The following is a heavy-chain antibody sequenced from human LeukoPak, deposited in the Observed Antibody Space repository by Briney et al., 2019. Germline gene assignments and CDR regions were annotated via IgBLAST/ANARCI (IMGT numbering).Heavy chain of an antibody. J-gene: IGHJ4*02. CDR2: INHSGST. D-gene: IGHD2-15*01. V-gene: IGHV4-34*01. CDR3: ARGGLVDPSASFDY. CDR1: GGSFSGYY. Sequence: PSETLSLTCAVYGGSFSGYYWSWIRQPPGKGLEWIGEINHSGSTNYNPSLKSRVTISVDTSKNQFSLKLSSVTAADTAVYYCARGGLVDPSASFDYWGQGTLVTVSS.